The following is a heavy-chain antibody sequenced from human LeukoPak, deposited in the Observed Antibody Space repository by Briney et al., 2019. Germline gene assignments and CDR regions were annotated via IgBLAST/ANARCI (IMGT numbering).Heavy chain of an antibody. J-gene: IGHJ4*02. V-gene: IGHV5-51*01. CDR2: IYPEDSET. CDR3: AKGGPYDFWSGYPEYYFDY. Sequence: GESLKISCKSSGYSFSTHWIGWMRQMPGKGLEWMGIIYPEDSETTYSPSFQGQVTISADKSIGSAYLQWSSLKASDTAIYYCAKGGPYDFWSGYPEYYFDYWGQGTLVTVSS. D-gene: IGHD3-3*01. CDR1: GYSFSTHW.